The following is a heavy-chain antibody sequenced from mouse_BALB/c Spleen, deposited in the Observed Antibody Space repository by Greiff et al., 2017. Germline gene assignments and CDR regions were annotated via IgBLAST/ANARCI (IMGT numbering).Heavy chain of an antibody. CDR1: GYTFTSYW. V-gene: IGHV1-7*01. CDR3: AREIGLDWDYALDD. Sequence: VQLQQSGAELAKPGASVKMSCKASGYTFTSYWMHWVKQRPGQGLEWIGYINPSTGNTEYNQKFKDKATLTADKSSSTAYMQLSSLTSEDSAVYDSAREIGLDWDYALDDWGQGTSVTVSS. J-gene: IGHJ4*01. CDR2: INPSTGNT. D-gene: IGHD4-1*01.